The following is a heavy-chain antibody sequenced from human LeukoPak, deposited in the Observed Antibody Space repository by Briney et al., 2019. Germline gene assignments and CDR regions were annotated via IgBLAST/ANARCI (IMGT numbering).Heavy chain of an antibody. CDR2: ISSSGSTI. D-gene: IGHD3-10*01. CDR1: GFTFSSYE. Sequence: PGGSLRLSCAASGFTFSSYEMNWVRQAPGKGLEWVSYISSSGSTIYYADSVKGRFTISRDNAKNSLDLQMKSLRAEDTAVYYCAGKLYGSGSLYYYYYYGMDVWGQGTTVTVSS. CDR3: AGKLYGSGSLYYYYYYGMDV. J-gene: IGHJ6*02. V-gene: IGHV3-48*03.